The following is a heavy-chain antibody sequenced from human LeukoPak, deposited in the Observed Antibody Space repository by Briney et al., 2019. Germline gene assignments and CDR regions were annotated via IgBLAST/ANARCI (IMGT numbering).Heavy chain of an antibody. CDR1: GYSFTDYW. V-gene: IGHV5-10-1*01. Sequence: GESLKISCKGSGYSFTDYWISWVRQTPGKGLEWMGSIDRSDSYTSYKKAFQGHVAISVDKSISTAYLQWSSLKASDTAMYFCARLTNNYDSGTYQSDAFDIWGPGTIVTVSP. J-gene: IGHJ3*02. D-gene: IGHD3-10*01. CDR2: IDRSDSYT. CDR3: ARLTNNYDSGTYQSDAFDI.